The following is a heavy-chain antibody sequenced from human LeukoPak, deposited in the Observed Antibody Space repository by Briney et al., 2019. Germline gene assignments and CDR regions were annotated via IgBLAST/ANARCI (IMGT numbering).Heavy chain of an antibody. D-gene: IGHD6-13*01. CDR1: GFTFSGYS. CDR2: ISSSSVTI. Sequence: GGSLRLSCAASGFTFSGYSMNWVRQSPGKGLEWVSYISSSSVTIYYADSVKGRFTISRDNAKNSLYLQMNSLRDEDTAVYYCARDRGSSSLHGMDVWGQGTTVTVSS. J-gene: IGHJ6*02. CDR3: ARDRGSSSLHGMDV. V-gene: IGHV3-48*02.